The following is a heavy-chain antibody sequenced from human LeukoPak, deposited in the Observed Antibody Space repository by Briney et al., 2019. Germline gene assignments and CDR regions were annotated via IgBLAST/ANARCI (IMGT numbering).Heavy chain of an antibody. J-gene: IGHJ4*02. D-gene: IGHD2-21*02. Sequence: GGSLRLSCAASGFTFSSYAVTWVRQAPGKGLEWVSTISGSGGSTYYADSVKGRFTISRDNSKNTLYLQMNSLRAEDTAVYFCAPLVVVTAIQLDYWGQGTLVTVSS. CDR3: APLVVVTAIQLDY. CDR2: ISGSGGST. V-gene: IGHV3-23*01. CDR1: GFTFSSYA.